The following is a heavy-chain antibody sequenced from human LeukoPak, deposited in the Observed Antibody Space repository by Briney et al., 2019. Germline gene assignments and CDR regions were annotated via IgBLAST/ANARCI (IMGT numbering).Heavy chain of an antibody. CDR1: GFTFSSYA. CDR2: ISGSGGST. CDR3: AKDQQLVPTLFDY. Sequence: QPGRSLRLSCAASGFTFSSYAMSWVRQAPGKGLEWVSAISGSGGSTYYADSVKGRFTISRDNSKNTLYLQMNSLRAEDTAVYYCAKDQQLVPTLFDYWGQGTLVTVSS. D-gene: IGHD6-13*01. V-gene: IGHV3-23*01. J-gene: IGHJ4*02.